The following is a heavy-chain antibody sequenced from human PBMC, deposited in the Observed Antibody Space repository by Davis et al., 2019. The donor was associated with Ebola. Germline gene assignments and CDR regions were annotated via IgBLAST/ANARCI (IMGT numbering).Heavy chain of an antibody. D-gene: IGHD5-18*01. Sequence: GESLKISCVVSGFSFSNYGMHWVRQAPGKGLEWVAVISYDGSNKNYADSVKGRFTISRDNSKNTLYLQMNSLRAEDTAVYYCAKDRNSYGYSGLDYWGQGTLVTVSS. CDR2: ISYDGSNK. V-gene: IGHV3-30*18. J-gene: IGHJ4*02. CDR3: AKDRNSYGYSGLDY. CDR1: GFSFSNYG.